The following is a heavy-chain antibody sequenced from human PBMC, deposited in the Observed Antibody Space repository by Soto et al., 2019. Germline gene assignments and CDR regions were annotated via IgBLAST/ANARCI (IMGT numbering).Heavy chain of an antibody. CDR3: VRLGGSSEIDF. D-gene: IGHD6-13*01. CDR2: TDSDGIGT. J-gene: IGHJ4*02. Sequence: PGGSLRLSCAASGFTFSSLWMHWVRQVPGKGLEWISRTDSDGIGTSYADSVRGRFTISRDNAKNTLYLQMNSLRADDTAVYYCVRLGGSSEIDFWGQGTLVTVSS. V-gene: IGHV3-74*01. CDR1: GFTFSSLW.